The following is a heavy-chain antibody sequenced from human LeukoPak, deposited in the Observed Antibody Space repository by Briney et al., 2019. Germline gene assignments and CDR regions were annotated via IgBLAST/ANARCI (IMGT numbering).Heavy chain of an antibody. CDR1: GGTFSSYA. CDR3: ATRSGSGYNYYYGMDV. J-gene: IGHJ6*02. V-gene: IGHV1-69*13. CDR2: IIPIFGTA. D-gene: IGHD3-22*01. Sequence: SVKVSCTASGGTFSSYAISWVRQAPGQGLEWMGGIIPIFGTANYAQKFQGRVTITADESTSTAYMELSSLRSEDTAVYYCATRSGSGYNYYYGMDVWGQGITVTVSS.